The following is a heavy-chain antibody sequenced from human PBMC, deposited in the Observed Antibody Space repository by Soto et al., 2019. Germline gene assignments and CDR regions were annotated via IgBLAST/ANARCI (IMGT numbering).Heavy chain of an antibody. CDR3: ARGVAVAAVYYFDY. V-gene: IGHV1-18*04. J-gene: IGHJ4*02. Sequence: QVQLVQSGAEMKKPGASVRASCKASGYTFTAYGITWVRQAPGQGLEYMGWISTHNGKTNYAQKLQGRVILTTDKSTSTASMELRALTSDDTAVYYCARGVAVAAVYYFDYWGQGTLVTVSS. CDR2: ISTHNGKT. D-gene: IGHD6-19*01. CDR1: GYTFTAYG.